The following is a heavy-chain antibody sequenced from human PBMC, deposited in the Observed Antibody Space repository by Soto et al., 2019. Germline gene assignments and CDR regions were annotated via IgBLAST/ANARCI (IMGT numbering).Heavy chain of an antibody. CDR2: IYYSGST. CDR1: GGSISSYY. D-gene: IGHD3-10*01. CDR3: ARVRGSGSYSLDY. V-gene: IGHV4-59*01. J-gene: IGHJ4*02. Sequence: PSETLSLTCTVSGGSISSYYWSWIRQPPGKGLEWIGYIYYSGSTNYNPSLKSRVTISVDTSKNQFSLKLSSVTAADTAVYYCARVRGSGSYSLDYWGQGTLVTVSS.